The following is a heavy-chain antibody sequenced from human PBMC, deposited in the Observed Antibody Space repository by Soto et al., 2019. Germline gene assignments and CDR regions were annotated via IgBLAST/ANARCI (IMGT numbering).Heavy chain of an antibody. V-gene: IGHV3-30*18. CDR1: GFTFSSYG. Sequence: GSLRLSCAASGFTFSSYGMHWVRQAPGKGLEWVAVISYDGSNKYYADSVKGRFTISRDNSKNTLYLQMNSLRAEDTAVYYCAKRLSSSGAFDIWGQGTMVTVSS. J-gene: IGHJ3*02. CDR2: ISYDGSNK. D-gene: IGHD6-6*01. CDR3: AKRLSSSGAFDI.